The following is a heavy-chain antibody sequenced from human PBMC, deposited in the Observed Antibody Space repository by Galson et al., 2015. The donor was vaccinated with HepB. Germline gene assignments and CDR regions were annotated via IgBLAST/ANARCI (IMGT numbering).Heavy chain of an antibody. Sequence: SLRLSCAASGFTFNTYNMNWVRQAPGKGLEWVSFITGNSRYIHYADSVRGRFTISRDNAENSLFLQMNSLRAEDTAMYFCARDRMDTGMNDNYYAMDVWGQGTTVTVSS. CDR1: GFTFNTYN. CDR3: ARDRMDTGMNDNYYAMDV. V-gene: IGHV3-21*01. CDR2: ITGNSRYI. D-gene: IGHD5-18*01. J-gene: IGHJ6*02.